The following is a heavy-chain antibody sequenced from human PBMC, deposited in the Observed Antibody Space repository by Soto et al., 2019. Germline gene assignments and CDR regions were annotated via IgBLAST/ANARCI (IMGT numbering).Heavy chain of an antibody. CDR3: AKARKKTFDHYYFDY. D-gene: IGHD3-10*01. CDR2: ISYDGSNK. Sequence: HPGGSLRLSCAASGFTFSSYGMHWVRQAPGKGLEWVAVISYDGSNKYYADSVKGRFTISRDNSKNTLYLQMNSLRAEDTAVYYCAKARKKTFDHYYFDYWGQGTLVTVSS. CDR1: GFTFSSYG. V-gene: IGHV3-30*18. J-gene: IGHJ4*02.